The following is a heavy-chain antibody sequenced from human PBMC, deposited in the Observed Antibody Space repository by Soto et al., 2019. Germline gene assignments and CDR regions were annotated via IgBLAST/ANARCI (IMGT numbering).Heavy chain of an antibody. CDR3: VRGTDEYWSGYYVDQ. J-gene: IGHJ4*02. D-gene: IGHD3-3*01. CDR1: GFNFSGSA. CDR2: VRTKDNSYAT. Sequence: EVQLVESGGGLVQPGGSLKLSCAASGFNFSGSAMHWVRQASGKGLQWLGRVRTKDNSYATAYAASVKGRFSISRDDSKHTAYLQMNSLKTEDTAVYYCVRGTDEYWSGYYVDQWGQGTLVTVSS. V-gene: IGHV3-73*02.